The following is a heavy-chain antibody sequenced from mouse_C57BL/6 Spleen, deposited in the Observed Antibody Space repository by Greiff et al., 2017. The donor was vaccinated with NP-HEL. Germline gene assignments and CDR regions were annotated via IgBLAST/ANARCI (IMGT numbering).Heavy chain of an antibody. CDR2: IYPGDGDT. Sequence: QVQLQQSGPELVKPGASVKISCKASGYAFSSSWMNWVKQRPGKGLEWIGRIYPGDGDTNYNGKFKGKATLTADKSSSTAYMQLSSLTSEDSAVYLCARKLGFDYWGQGTTLTVSS. J-gene: IGHJ2*01. CDR3: ARKLGFDY. V-gene: IGHV1-82*01. D-gene: IGHD4-1*01. CDR1: GYAFSSSW.